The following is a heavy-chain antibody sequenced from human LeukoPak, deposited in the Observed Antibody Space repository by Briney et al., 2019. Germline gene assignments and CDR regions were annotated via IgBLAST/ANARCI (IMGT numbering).Heavy chain of an antibody. J-gene: IGHJ4*02. CDR1: GFTFSDYY. Sequence: GGSLRLSCAASGFTFSDYYVTWFRQAPGKGLEWVPYITSAGGTIFYTDSVKGRFIVSRDNAKNSLYLQMNILRAEDTAIYYCARGPSYCGDNCYYYFDYWGQGTLVIVSS. CDR2: ITSAGGTI. CDR3: ARGPSYCGDNCYYYFDY. V-gene: IGHV3-11*04. D-gene: IGHD2-21*01.